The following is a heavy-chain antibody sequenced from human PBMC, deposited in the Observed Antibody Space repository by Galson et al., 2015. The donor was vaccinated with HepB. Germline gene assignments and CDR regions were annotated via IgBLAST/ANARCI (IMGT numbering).Heavy chain of an antibody. D-gene: IGHD2-2*01. CDR1: GYTFTSYY. Sequence: SVKVSCKASGYTFTSYYMHWVRQAPGQGLEWMGIINPSGGSTSYAQKFQGRVTMTRDTSTSTVYMELSSLRSEDTAVYYCARDPPIVVVPAAIKFTSRGLDSWGQGTLVTVSS. CDR3: ARDPPIVVVPAAIKFTSRGLDS. J-gene: IGHJ4*02. V-gene: IGHV1-46*01. CDR2: INPSGGST.